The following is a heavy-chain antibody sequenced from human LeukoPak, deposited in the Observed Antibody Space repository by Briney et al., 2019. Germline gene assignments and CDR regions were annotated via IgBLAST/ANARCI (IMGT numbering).Heavy chain of an antibody. D-gene: IGHD3-22*01. CDR3: ARQRDDSSGYPDAFDI. V-gene: IGHV4-30-2*01. J-gene: IGHJ3*02. CDR1: GGSISSYS. Sequence: PSETLSLTCTVSGGSISSYSWSWIRQPPGKGLEWIGYIYHSGSTYYNPSLKSRVTISVDRSKNQFSLKLSSVTAADTAVYYCARQRDDSSGYPDAFDIWGQGTMVTVSS. CDR2: IYHSGST.